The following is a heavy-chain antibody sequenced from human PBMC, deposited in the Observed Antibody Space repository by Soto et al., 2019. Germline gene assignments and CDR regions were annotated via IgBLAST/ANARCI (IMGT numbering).Heavy chain of an antibody. V-gene: IGHV3-11*01. CDR3: ARDPRVVEEYYYYYMDV. CDR1: GFTFSDYY. D-gene: IGHD2-15*01. J-gene: IGHJ6*03. Sequence: GGSLRLSCAASGFTFSDYYMSWIRKAPGKGLEWVSYISSSGSTIYYADSVKGRFTISRDNAKNSLYLQMNSLRAEDTAVYYCARDPRVVEEYYYYYMDVWGKGTTVTVSS. CDR2: ISSSGSTI.